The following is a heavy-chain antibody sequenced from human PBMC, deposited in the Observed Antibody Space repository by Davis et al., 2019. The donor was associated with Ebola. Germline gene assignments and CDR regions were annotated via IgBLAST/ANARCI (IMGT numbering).Heavy chain of an antibody. J-gene: IGHJ4*02. CDR1: GFVFSDFS. CDR2: ITKGSDAI. V-gene: IGHV3-48*01. D-gene: IGHD3/OR15-3a*01. Sequence: PGGSLRLSCAASGFVFSDFSMNWVRQAPGKGLEWITYITKGSDAIHYADSVKGRFTVSRDNAKNSVFLQMSSLRAEDSAVYYCARDRFFAFDFWGQGVHVSVSS. CDR3: ARDRFFAFDF.